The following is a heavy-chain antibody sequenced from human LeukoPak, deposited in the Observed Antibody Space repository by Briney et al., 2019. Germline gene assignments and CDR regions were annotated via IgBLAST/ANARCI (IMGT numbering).Heavy chain of an antibody. J-gene: IGHJ4*02. CDR1: GSTFSSYS. D-gene: IGHD3-3*01. Sequence: GSLRLSCAASGSTFSSYSINWVRQGPGKGLEWVPSIYSSSSYIYYADSVKGRFTISRDNAKNSLYLQMNSLRAEDTAVYYCARGTYDFWSGYYKFDYWGQGTLVTVSS. V-gene: IGHV3-21*01. CDR3: ARGTYDFWSGYYKFDY. CDR2: IYSSSSYI.